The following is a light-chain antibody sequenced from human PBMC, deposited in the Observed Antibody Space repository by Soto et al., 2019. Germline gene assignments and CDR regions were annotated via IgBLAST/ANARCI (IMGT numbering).Light chain of an antibody. CDR2: GAS. J-gene: IGKJ4*01. CDR3: QQFDSLLRAT. V-gene: IGKV1-33*01. Sequence: DIQMTQSPSSLSASVRDSVTITCQASQDIRNNLNWYQQKPGQAPKVLIYGASNLVTGVPSRFSGSGSGTHFTFTISNLQPEDIATYYCQQFDSLLRATFGGGTKVGIK. CDR1: QDIRNN.